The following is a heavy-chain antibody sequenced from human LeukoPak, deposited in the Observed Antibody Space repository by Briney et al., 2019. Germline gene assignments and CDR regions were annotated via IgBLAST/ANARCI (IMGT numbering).Heavy chain of an antibody. D-gene: IGHD3-22*01. CDR3: ARSPLYYDSSGYYGRDY. Sequence: KPSETLSLTCTVSGGSISSGSYYWSWIRQPAGKGLEWIGRIYTSGSTNYNPSLKSRVTISVDTSKNQFSLKLSSVTAADTAVYYCARSPLYYDSSGYYGRDYWGQGTLVTVSS. CDR2: IYTSGST. CDR1: GGSISSGSYY. V-gene: IGHV4-61*02. J-gene: IGHJ4*02.